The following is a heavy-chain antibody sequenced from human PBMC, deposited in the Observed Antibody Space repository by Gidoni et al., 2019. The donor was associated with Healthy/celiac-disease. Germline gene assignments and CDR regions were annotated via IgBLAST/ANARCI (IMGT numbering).Heavy chain of an antibody. CDR2: INHSGST. J-gene: IGHJ6*02. D-gene: IGHD2-2*01. Sequence: QVQLQQWGAGLLKPSETLSLTCAVYGGSFSGYYWSWIRQPPGKGLEWIGEINHSGSTNYNPSLKSRVTISVDTSKNQFSLKLSSVTAADTAVYYCARVSNKYRPGIDVWGQGTTVTVSS. CDR1: GGSFSGYY. CDR3: ARVSNKYRPGIDV. V-gene: IGHV4-34*01.